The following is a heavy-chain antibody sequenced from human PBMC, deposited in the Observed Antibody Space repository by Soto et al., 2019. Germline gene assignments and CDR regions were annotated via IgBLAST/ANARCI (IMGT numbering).Heavy chain of an antibody. D-gene: IGHD2-2*01. J-gene: IGHJ4*02. CDR3: TTDLGYCSSTSCYDPWLGFDY. CDR2: IKSKTDGGTT. V-gene: IGHV3-15*07. Sequence: PGGSLRLSCAASGFTFSNAWMNWVRQAPGKGLEWVGRIKSKTDGGTTDYAAPVKGRFTISRDDSKNTLYLQMNSLKTEDTAVYYCTTDLGYCSSTSCYDPWLGFDYWGQGTLVTVSS. CDR1: GFTFSNAW.